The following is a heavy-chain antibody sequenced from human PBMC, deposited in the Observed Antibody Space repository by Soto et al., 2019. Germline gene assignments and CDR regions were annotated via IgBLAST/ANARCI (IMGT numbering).Heavy chain of an antibody. V-gene: IGHV1-18*01. CDR2: ISAYNGNT. CDR3: ARDRVAVAGFYYYYGMDV. CDR1: GYAFTSYG. D-gene: IGHD6-19*01. J-gene: IGHJ6*02. Sequence: GASVKVSCKASGYAFTSYGISWVRQAPGQGLEWMGWISAYNGNTNYAQKLQGRVTMTTDTSTSTAYVELRSLRSDDTAVYYCARDRVAVAGFYYYYGMDVWGQGTTVTVSS.